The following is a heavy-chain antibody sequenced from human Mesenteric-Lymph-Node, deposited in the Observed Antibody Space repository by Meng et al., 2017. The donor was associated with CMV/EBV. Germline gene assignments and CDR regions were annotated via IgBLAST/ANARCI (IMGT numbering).Heavy chain of an antibody. CDR2: LNSGDNE. Sequence: GGSLRLSCTVSGGSITSSSYYWGWIRQPPGKGLEWVAVLNSGDNEYNADSVKGRFTISSDDSKNTLYLQMNSLRPGDTALYYCVRHMNPDYWGQGTLVTVSS. CDR3: VRHMNPDY. V-gene: IGHV3-66*02. J-gene: IGHJ4*02. D-gene: IGHD2-21*01. CDR1: GGSITSSSYY.